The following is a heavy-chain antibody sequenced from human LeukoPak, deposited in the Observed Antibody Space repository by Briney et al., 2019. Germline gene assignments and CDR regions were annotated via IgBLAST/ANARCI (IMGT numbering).Heavy chain of an antibody. D-gene: IGHD3-22*01. CDR1: GFTFSSYG. V-gene: IGHV3-30*03. CDR3: ARGGNYDSRLDY. Sequence: GGSLRLSCAASGFTFSSYGMHWVRQAPGKGLEWVAVISYDGSNKYYADSVKGRFTISRDNSKNTLYLQMNSLGAEDTAVYYCARGGNYDSRLDYWGQGTLVTVSS. CDR2: ISYDGSNK. J-gene: IGHJ4*02.